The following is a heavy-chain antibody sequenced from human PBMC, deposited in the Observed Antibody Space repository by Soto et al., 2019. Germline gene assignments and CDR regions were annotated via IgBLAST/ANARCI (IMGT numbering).Heavy chain of an antibody. V-gene: IGHV3-9*01. CDR3: AKDDDITSHYSLLDF. Sequence: EVQLVESGGGLVQPGRSLTLSCAASGFAFDDYAMHWVRQSQGRGLEWVSGITWNSRDVGYADSVKGRFTISRDNAKNSVYLQMNSLRAEDSALYYCAKDDDITSHYSLLDFRGQGTLVTVSS. CDR2: ITWNSRDV. D-gene: IGHD3-22*01. CDR1: GFAFDDYA. J-gene: IGHJ4*02.